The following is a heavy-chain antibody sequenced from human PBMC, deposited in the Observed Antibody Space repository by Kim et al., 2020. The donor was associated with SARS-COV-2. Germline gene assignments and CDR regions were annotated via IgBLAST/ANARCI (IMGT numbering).Heavy chain of an antibody. V-gene: IGHV4-59*01. Sequence: SETLSLTCTVSGGSISSYYWSWIRQPPGKGLEWIGYIYYSGSTNYNPSLKSRVTISVDTSKNQFSLKLSSVTAADTAVYYCARERGRDGEAFDIWGQGTMVTVSS. CDR2: IYYSGST. CDR3: ARERGRDGEAFDI. CDR1: GGSISSYY. J-gene: IGHJ3*02.